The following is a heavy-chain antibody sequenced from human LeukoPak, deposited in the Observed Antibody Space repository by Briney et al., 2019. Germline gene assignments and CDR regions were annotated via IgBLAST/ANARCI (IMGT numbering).Heavy chain of an antibody. Sequence: GSLRLSCTVSGFTVSSNSMSWVRQAPGKGLEWVSFIYSDNTHYADSVKGRFTISRDNSKNTLYLQMNSLRAEDTAVYYCAKDLPSSGWHDFDYWGQGTLVIVSS. CDR2: IYSDNT. J-gene: IGHJ4*02. CDR1: GFTVSSNS. CDR3: AKDLPSSGWHDFDY. V-gene: IGHV3-53*01. D-gene: IGHD6-19*01.